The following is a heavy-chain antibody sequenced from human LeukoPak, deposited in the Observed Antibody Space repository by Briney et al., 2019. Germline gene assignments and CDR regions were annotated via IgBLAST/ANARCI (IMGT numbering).Heavy chain of an antibody. V-gene: IGHV3-74*01. CDR2: LNPDGSST. Sequence: GGSLRLSCAASGFTFSSYWMHWVRQAPGKGLVGVSRLNPDGSSTSYADSVKGRFTISRDNAKNALYLQMNSLRAEDTAVYYCAAYYYDSRGYAFDYWGQGTLVTVSS. J-gene: IGHJ4*02. CDR1: GFTFSSYW. CDR3: AAYYYDSRGYAFDY. D-gene: IGHD3-22*01.